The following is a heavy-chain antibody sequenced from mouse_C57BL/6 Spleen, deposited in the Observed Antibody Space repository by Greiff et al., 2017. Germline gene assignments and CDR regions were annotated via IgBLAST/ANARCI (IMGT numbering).Heavy chain of an antibody. V-gene: IGHV1-69*01. J-gene: IGHJ3*01. CDR2: LDPSDSST. CDR3: ARYYYGSSYLAY. CDR1: GYTFTSYW. D-gene: IGHD1-1*01. Sequence: QVQLQQPGAELVMPGASVKLSCKASGYTFTSYWMHWVKQMPGQGLEWIGELDPSDSSTNYNQKFKGKSTLTVDKSSSTAYMQLSSLTSEDSAVYYCARYYYGSSYLAYWGQGTLVTVSA.